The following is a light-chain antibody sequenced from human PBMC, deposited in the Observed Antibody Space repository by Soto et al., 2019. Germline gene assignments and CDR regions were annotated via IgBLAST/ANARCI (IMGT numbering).Light chain of an antibody. J-gene: IGKJ1*01. CDR1: QSIASR. V-gene: IGKV1-39*01. CDR2: GAS. Sequence: DIQMTQSPSSLSASVGDRVTITCRASQSIASRLNWYQQKPGSAPKLLIYGASTLESGVPSRFSGSGSGTDFTLTVSSLQVEDFATYYCQQTDPIPRTFGQGTKVDVK. CDR3: QQTDPIPRT.